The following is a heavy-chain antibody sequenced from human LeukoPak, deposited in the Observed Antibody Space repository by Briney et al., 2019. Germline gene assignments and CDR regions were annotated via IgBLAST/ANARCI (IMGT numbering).Heavy chain of an antibody. D-gene: IGHD3-22*01. Sequence: PGGSLRLSCAASGFTFSSYSMNWVRQAPGKGLEWVSSISSSSSYIYYADSVKGRFTISRDNAKNSLYLQMNSLRAEDTALYYCAKGDSSGYYSPVDYWGQGTLVTVSS. CDR3: AKGDSSGYYSPVDY. J-gene: IGHJ4*02. CDR1: GFTFSSYS. V-gene: IGHV3-21*04. CDR2: ISSSSSYI.